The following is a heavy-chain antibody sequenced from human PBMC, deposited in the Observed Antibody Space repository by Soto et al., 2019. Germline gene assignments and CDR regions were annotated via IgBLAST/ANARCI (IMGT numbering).Heavy chain of an antibody. V-gene: IGHV5-51*01. Sequence: PGESLKISCKGSGYSFTSYWIGWVRQMPGKGLEWMGIIYPGDSDTRYSPSFQGQVTISADKSISTAYLQWSSLKASDTAMYYCARRANGAAGYYGMDVWGQGTTVTVSS. CDR3: ARRANGAAGYYGMDV. CDR2: IYPGDSDT. J-gene: IGHJ6*02. CDR1: GYSFTSYW. D-gene: IGHD2-8*01.